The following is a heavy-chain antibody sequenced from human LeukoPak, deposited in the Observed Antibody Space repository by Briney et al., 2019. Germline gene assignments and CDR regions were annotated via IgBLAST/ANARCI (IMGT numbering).Heavy chain of an antibody. D-gene: IGHD3-9*01. V-gene: IGHV1-18*04. CDR1: GYTFTSYG. CDR3: ARVGVLRYFDWLRKNAFDI. J-gene: IGHJ3*02. CDR2: ISAYNGNT. Sequence: ASVTVSCKASGYTFTSYGIRWVRQAPGQGIEWMGWISAYNGNTNYAQKLQGRVTMTTDTSTSTAYMELRSLRSDDTAVYYCARVGVLRYFDWLRKNAFDIWGQGTMVTVSS.